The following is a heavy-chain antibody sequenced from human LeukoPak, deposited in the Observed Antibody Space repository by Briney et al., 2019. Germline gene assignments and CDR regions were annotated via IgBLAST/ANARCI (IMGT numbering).Heavy chain of an antibody. D-gene: IGHD2-8*01. CDR1: GFTFSSYA. V-gene: IGHV3-23*01. CDR2: ISGSGGST. J-gene: IGHJ3*02. CDR3: AKGRELMVYANAFDI. Sequence: GGSLRLSCAASGFTFSSYAMSWVRQAPGRGLEWVSAISGSGGSTYYADSVKGRFTISRDNSKNTLYLQMNSLRAEDTAVYYCAKGRELMVYANAFDIWGQGTMVTVSS.